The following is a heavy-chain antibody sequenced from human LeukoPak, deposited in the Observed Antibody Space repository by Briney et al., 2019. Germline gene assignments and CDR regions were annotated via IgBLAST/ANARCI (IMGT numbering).Heavy chain of an antibody. CDR2: INHSGST. CDR1: GDSISTSNSY. V-gene: IGHV4-39*07. Sequence: PSETLSLTCTVSGDSISTSNSYWGWIRQPPGKGLEWIGEINHSGSTNYNPSLKSRVTISVDTSKNQFSLKLSSVTAADTAVYYCARWFGGYYYGSGSFNYWGQGTLVTVSS. CDR3: ARWFGGYYYGSGSFNY. D-gene: IGHD3-10*01. J-gene: IGHJ4*02.